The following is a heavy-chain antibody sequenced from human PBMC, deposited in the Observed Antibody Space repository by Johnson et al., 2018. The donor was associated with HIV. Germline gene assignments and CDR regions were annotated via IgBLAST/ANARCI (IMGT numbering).Heavy chain of an antibody. CDR1: GFTFSDYY. CDR3: ARDSYESSGQQHDAFDI. Sequence: QEQLVESGGGVVQPGRSLRLSCAASGFTFSDYYMSWIRQAPGKGLEWVSYISSSGSTIYYADSVKGRFTISRDNAKNSLYLQMNSLRAEDTAVYYCARDSYESSGQQHDAFDIWGRGTMVTVSS. J-gene: IGHJ3*02. D-gene: IGHD3-22*01. V-gene: IGHV3-11*04. CDR2: ISSSGSTI.